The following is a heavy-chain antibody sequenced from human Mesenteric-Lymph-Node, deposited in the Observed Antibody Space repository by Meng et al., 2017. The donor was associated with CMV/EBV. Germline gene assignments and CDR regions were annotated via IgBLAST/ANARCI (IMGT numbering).Heavy chain of an antibody. CDR2: IRYDGSNK. V-gene: IGHV3-30*02. D-gene: IGHD2-2*03. CDR3: ARVVAPGYCSSSSCFHFDY. CDR1: GFTFSNYG. J-gene: IGHJ4*02. Sequence: GGSLRLSCVTSGFTFSNYGMTWVRQAPGKGLEWVAFIRYDGSNKYYADSVKGRFTISRDNSKNTLYLQMNSLRAEDTAVYYCARVVAPGYCSSSSCFHFDYWGQGTLVTVSS.